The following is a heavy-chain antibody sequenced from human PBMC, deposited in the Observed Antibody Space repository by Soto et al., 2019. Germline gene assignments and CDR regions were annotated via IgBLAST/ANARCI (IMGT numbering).Heavy chain of an antibody. V-gene: IGHV3-7*04. CDR1: GFNFNTYW. J-gene: IGHJ4*02. D-gene: IGHD2-15*01. CDR3: VTDQGYSAFHY. CDR2: LNTDGSAR. Sequence: VQLVESGGGLVQPGGSLRLSCAASGFNFNTYWMTWVRQAPGKGLEWVANLNTDGSARYYVYSVRGRFTISRDNAKNSLYLQMNSLRVEDTATYYCVTDQGYSAFHYWGQGTPVTVSS.